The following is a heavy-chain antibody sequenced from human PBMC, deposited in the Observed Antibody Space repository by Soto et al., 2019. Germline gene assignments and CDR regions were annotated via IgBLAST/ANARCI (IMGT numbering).Heavy chain of an antibody. D-gene: IGHD2-21*01. J-gene: IGHJ4*02. Sequence: QVQLVESGGGVVQPGRSLRLSCGASGFILSGNGMHWVRQAPGKGLEWVAVIWYDGSYKYYADSVRGRFTISRDNSMNTLYLQMNSLRAEDTGVYYCARGYGGNSAGFDFWGQGTLVTVSS. CDR3: ARGYGGNSAGFDF. V-gene: IGHV3-33*01. CDR2: IWYDGSYK. CDR1: GFILSGNG.